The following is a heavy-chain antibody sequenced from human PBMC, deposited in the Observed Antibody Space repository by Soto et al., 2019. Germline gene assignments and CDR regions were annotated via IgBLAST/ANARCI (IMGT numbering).Heavy chain of an antibody. CDR2: IYYSGST. Sequence: QVQLQESGPGLVKPSQTLSLTCTVSGGSISSGGYYWSWLRQHPGKGLEWIGYIYYSGSTYYNPARKRRVTRSVDTSKNQFSLKLSSVTAADTAIYYCARSVFPWGQGTLVTVSS. J-gene: IGHJ5*02. CDR3: ARSVFP. CDR1: GGSISSGGYY. V-gene: IGHV4-31*03.